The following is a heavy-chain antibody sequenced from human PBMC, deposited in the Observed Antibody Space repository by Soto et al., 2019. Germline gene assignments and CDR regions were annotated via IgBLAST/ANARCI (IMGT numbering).Heavy chain of an antibody. V-gene: IGHV4-34*01. CDR2: INHSGST. CDR1: GGSFSGYY. J-gene: IGHJ4*02. Sequence: SETLSLTCAVYGGSFSGYYWSWIRQPPGKGLEWIGEINHSGSTNYNPSLKSRVTISVDTSKNQFSLKLSSVTAADTAVYYCARQEMGYYFDYWGQGTLVTVSS. D-gene: IGHD3-16*01. CDR3: ARQEMGYYFDY.